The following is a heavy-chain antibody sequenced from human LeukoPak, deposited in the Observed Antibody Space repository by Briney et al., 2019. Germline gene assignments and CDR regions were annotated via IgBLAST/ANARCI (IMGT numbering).Heavy chain of an antibody. J-gene: IGHJ4*02. CDR1: GFTFINYA. Sequence: GGSLRLSCAASGFTFINYAMTSVRQAPGKGLEWVSGISGSGGSTYYADSVKGRFTISRDNSKNTLYLQMNSLRAEDTAVYYCAKDESPYYDFWSGYNDYWGQGTLVTVSS. D-gene: IGHD3-3*01. CDR2: ISGSGGST. V-gene: IGHV3-23*01. CDR3: AKDESPYYDFWSGYNDY.